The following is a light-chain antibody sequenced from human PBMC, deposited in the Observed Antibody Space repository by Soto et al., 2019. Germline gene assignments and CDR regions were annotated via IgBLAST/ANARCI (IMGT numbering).Light chain of an antibody. CDR2: GAA. CDR1: QSVGTN. V-gene: IGKV3-15*01. J-gene: IGKJ1*01. CDR3: HQYHTSTWT. Sequence: IVLTQSPATLSMSPGERATLSCRASQSVGTNLAWYRQIPGQSPSLLMYGAATGATGVPARFIGSGSGTEFTLIISSLQSEDFAIYYCHQYHTSTWTFGQGTRVEI.